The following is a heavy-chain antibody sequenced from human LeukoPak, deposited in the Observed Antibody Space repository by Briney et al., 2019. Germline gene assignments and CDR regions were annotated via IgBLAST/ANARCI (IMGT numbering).Heavy chain of an antibody. J-gene: IGHJ4*01. CDR1: GYTFTGYL. D-gene: IGHD2-21*01. CDR2: INPNSGGT. CDR3: AREYYSISEY. Sequence: ASVKVSCKASGYTFTGYLIHWVRQAPGQGLEWMGWINPNSGGTNYAQKFQGRVTMTRDTSISTAYMELSRLTSDDTAVYYCAREYYSISEYWGHGALVTVSS. V-gene: IGHV1-2*02.